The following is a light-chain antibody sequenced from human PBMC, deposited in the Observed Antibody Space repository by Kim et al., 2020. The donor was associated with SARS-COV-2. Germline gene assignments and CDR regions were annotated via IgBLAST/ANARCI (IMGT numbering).Light chain of an antibody. CDR1: NIGSKS. CDR3: QVWDSSSDHWV. J-gene: IGLJ3*02. V-gene: IGLV3-21*04. CDR2: YDS. Sequence: APGKTARITCGGNNIGSKSVHWYQQKPGQAPVLVIYYDSDRPSGIPERFSGSNYGNTATLTISRVEAGDEADYYCQVWDSSSDHWVFGGGTKLTVL.